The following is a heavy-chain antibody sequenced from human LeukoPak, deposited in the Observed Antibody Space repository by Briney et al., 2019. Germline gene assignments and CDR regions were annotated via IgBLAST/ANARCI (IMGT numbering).Heavy chain of an antibody. V-gene: IGHV5-51*01. D-gene: IGHD2-15*01. CDR2: IYPGDSDT. CDR3: ARQEGYCSGGSCYFIDY. Sequence: GESLKISCKGSGYSFTSYWIGWVRQMPGKGLEWMGIIYPGDSDTRYSPSFQGQVTISADESISTAYLQWSSLKASDTAMYYCARQEGYCSGGSCYFIDYWGQGTLVTVSS. CDR1: GYSFTSYW. J-gene: IGHJ4*02.